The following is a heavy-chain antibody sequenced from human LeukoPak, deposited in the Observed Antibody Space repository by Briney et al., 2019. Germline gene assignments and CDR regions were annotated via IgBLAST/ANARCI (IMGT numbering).Heavy chain of an antibody. CDR3: AKEGYRQQLHYYYYYMDV. Sequence: GGSLRLSCAAPGFTFDDYTMHWVRQAPGKGLEWVSLISWDGGSTYYADSVKGRFTISRDNSKNSLYLQMNSLRTEDTALYYCAKEGYRQQLHYYYYYMDVWGKGTTVTISS. D-gene: IGHD5-18*01. CDR1: GFTFDDYT. CDR2: ISWDGGST. V-gene: IGHV3-43*01. J-gene: IGHJ6*03.